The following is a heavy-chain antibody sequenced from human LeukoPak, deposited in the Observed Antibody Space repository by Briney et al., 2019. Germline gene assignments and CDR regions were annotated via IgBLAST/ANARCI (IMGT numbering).Heavy chain of an antibody. D-gene: IGHD2-2*01. CDR3: ASRPAPSLGPLGY. CDR2: FSGSGGAT. J-gene: IGHJ4*02. CDR1: GFTFSNYA. Sequence: GGSLRLSCAASGFTFSNYAMAWVRQIPGKGLECVSVFSGSGGATYYADSVKGRFTVSRDNSKNTLYLQMNNLRVDDTAIYYCASRPAPSLGPLGYWGQGTLVTVSS. V-gene: IGHV3-23*01.